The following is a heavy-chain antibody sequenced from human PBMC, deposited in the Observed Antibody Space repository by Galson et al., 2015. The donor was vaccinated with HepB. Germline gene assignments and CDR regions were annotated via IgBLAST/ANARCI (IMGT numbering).Heavy chain of an antibody. V-gene: IGHV1-3*01. Sequence: SVKVSCKASGYTFTSYLMHWVRQAPGQRLEWMGWINAGNGNTKYSQKFQGRVNITGDTSARTAYMELSSLRSEDTAVYYCARHRSQGRDYWGQGTLVTVS. CDR3: ARHRSQGRDY. CDR1: GYTFTSYL. J-gene: IGHJ4*02. CDR2: INAGNGNT.